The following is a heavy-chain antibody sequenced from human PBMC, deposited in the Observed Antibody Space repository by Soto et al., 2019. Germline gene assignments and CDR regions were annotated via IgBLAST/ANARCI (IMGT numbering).Heavy chain of an antibody. V-gene: IGHV1-46*01. CDR1: GYTFTSYY. CDR2: INPSGGST. Sequence: QVQLVQSGAEVKKPGASVKVSCKASGYTFTSYYMHWVRQAPGQGLEWMGIINPSGGSTSYAQKFQGRVTMTRDTATSTVYMELSSLRSEDTAVYYCARVVGGDPSEGYDAFDIWGQGTMVTVSS. D-gene: IGHD2-21*02. J-gene: IGHJ3*02. CDR3: ARVVGGDPSEGYDAFDI.